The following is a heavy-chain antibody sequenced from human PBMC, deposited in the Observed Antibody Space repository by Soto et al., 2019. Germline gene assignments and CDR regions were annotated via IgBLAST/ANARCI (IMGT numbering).Heavy chain of an antibody. V-gene: IGHV4-39*07. Sequence: PSETLSLTCTVSGGSISSSSYCWGWIRQPPGKGLEWIGSIYYSGSTYYNPSLKSRVTISVDTSKNQFSLKLSSVTAADTAVYYCARAKLNSDYAFDYWGQGTLVTVSS. CDR3: ARAKLNSDYAFDY. J-gene: IGHJ4*02. CDR2: IYYSGST. CDR1: GGSISSSSYC. D-gene: IGHD4-4*01.